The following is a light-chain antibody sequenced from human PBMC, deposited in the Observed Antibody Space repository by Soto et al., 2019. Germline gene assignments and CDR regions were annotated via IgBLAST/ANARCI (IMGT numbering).Light chain of an antibody. V-gene: IGKV1-39*01. CDR1: QSISSY. CDR2: AAY. J-gene: IGKJ5*01. CDR3: QQGYTARA. Sequence: DIQMTQSPSSLSASVGDRVTITCRASQSISSYLNWYQQKPGKAPELLIYAAYSLQNGVPSRFSGSGSGTDFTLTISSLQPEDFATYYCQQGYTARAFGQGTRLEIK.